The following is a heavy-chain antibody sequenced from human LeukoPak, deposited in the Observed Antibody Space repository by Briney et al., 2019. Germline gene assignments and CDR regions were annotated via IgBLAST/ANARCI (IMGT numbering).Heavy chain of an antibody. CDR3: ARQERFGDLFALYYFDY. D-gene: IGHD3-10*01. CDR2: IYPGDSDT. J-gene: IGHJ4*02. V-gene: IGHV5-51*01. Sequence: GESLKISCKGSGYSFTSYWIGWVRQMPGKGLEWMGIIYPGDSDTRYSPSFQGQVTISADKSISTAYLQWSSLKASDTAMYYCARQERFGDLFALYYFDYWGQGTLVTVSS. CDR1: GYSFTSYW.